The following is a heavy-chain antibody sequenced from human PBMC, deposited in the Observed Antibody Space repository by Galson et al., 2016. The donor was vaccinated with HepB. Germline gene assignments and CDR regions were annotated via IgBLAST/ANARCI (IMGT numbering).Heavy chain of an antibody. CDR2: INPYNGDT. CDR1: GYTFSLYG. Sequence: SVKVSCKASGYTFSLYGISWVRQAPGQGLEWMGWINPYNGDTYYAQKLQGRVTMTTYTSTSAAYMELRSLRSDDTAVYYCARVHCSGGSCYPYGGVDYWGQGTLVTVSS. V-gene: IGHV1-18*01. D-gene: IGHD2-15*01. J-gene: IGHJ4*02. CDR3: ARVHCSGGSCYPYGGVDY.